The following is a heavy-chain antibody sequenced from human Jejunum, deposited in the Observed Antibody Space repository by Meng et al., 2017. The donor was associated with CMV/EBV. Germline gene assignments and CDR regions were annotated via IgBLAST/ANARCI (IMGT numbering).Heavy chain of an antibody. D-gene: IGHD2/OR15-2a*01. J-gene: IGHJ6*02. CDR2: FYFSGDA. Sequence: ISSGSTYWGWIRQPPWKGLDWIGSFYFSGDAYYNPSLKSRVTISLDTSKNQFSLKVTSVTAADTAVYYCARGLTGPEYYYNAMDVWGQGTTVTVSS. CDR3: ARGLTGPEYYYNAMDV. V-gene: IGHV4-39*07. CDR1: ISSGSTY.